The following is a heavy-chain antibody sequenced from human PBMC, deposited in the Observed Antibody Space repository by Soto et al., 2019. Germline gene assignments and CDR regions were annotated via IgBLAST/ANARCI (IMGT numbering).Heavy chain of an antibody. J-gene: IGHJ6*02. D-gene: IGHD3-10*01. CDR1: GGTFSSYA. CDR3: ARRRVVRGLDYYYYYGMDV. Sequence: ASVKVSCKASGGTFSSYAISWVRQAPGQGLKWIGEIIPIFGTANYAQKFQGRVTITADESTSTAYMELSSLRSEDTAVYYCARRRVVRGLDYYYYYGMDVWGQGTTVTVSS. V-gene: IGHV1-69*13. CDR2: IIPIFGTA.